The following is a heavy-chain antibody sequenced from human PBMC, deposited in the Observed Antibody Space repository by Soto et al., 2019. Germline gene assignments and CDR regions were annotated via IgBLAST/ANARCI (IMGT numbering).Heavy chain of an antibody. CDR1: GDSVSSNSAA. CDR2: TYYRSTRWYN. D-gene: IGHD1-7*01. J-gene: IGHJ6*03. Sequence: SQTLSLTCAISGDSVSSNSAAWNWIRQSPSRGLEWLGRTYYRSTRWYNDYAVSVKSRITVNPDTSKNQFSLHLNSVTPEDTAVYFCAGTSSLQRYYMDVWDQGTTVTVSS. CDR3: AGTSSLQRYYMDV. V-gene: IGHV6-1*01.